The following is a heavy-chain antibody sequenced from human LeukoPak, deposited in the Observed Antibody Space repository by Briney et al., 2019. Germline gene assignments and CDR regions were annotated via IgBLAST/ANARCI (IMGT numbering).Heavy chain of an antibody. Sequence: SQTLSLTCTVSGGSVSSGSYYWSWIRQPPGKGLEWLGYIYYSGSTNYNPSLNSRLTISVDRSKNQFSLKLSSVTAADTAVYYCARAALLWFGESDYWGQGTLVTVSS. CDR1: GGSVSSGSYY. J-gene: IGHJ4*02. D-gene: IGHD3-10*01. CDR2: IYYSGST. V-gene: IGHV4-61*01. CDR3: ARAALLWFGESDY.